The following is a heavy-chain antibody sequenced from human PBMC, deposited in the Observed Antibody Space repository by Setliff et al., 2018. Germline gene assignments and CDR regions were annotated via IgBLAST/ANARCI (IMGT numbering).Heavy chain of an antibody. V-gene: IGHV3-20*04. J-gene: IGHJ6*02. CDR1: GFTFDDYG. CDR2: INKDGDGT. Sequence: PGESLKISCAASGFTFDDYGMSWVRQVPGKGLVWVSGINKDGDGTRYADSVRGRFTISRDNSKNTVYLRMNALRAEDTGLYYCARDRGQVTVNNRYGFYYYGMDVWGQGTTVTVSS. CDR3: ARDRGQVTVNNRYGFYYYGMDV. D-gene: IGHD3-16*02.